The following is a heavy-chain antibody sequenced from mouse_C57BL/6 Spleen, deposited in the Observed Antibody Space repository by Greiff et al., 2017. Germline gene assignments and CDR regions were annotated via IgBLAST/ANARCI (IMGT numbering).Heavy chain of an antibody. V-gene: IGHV1-85*01. J-gene: IGHJ2*01. Sequence: QVHVKQSGPELVKPGASVKLSCKASGYTFTSYDINWVKQRPGQGLEWIGWIYPRDGSTKYNEKFKGKATLTVDTSSSTAYMELHSLTSEDSAVYFCARLAAQATKGYFDYWGQGTTLTVSS. CDR3: ARLAAQATKGYFDY. CDR2: IYPRDGST. D-gene: IGHD3-2*02. CDR1: GYTFTSYD.